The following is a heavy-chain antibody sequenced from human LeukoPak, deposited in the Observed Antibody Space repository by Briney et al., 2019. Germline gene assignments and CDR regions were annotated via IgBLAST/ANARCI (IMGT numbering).Heavy chain of an antibody. Sequence: GGSLRLSCAASGFTVSSNYMSWVRQAPGKGLEWVSVIYSGGSTYYADSVKGRFTISRDNSKNTLYLQLNSLRAEDTALYYCAKDPEGGDYYYYYMDVWGKGTTVTVSS. CDR3: AKDPEGGDYYYYYMDV. V-gene: IGHV3-53*01. CDR2: IYSGGST. CDR1: GFTVSSNY. J-gene: IGHJ6*03. D-gene: IGHD3-16*01.